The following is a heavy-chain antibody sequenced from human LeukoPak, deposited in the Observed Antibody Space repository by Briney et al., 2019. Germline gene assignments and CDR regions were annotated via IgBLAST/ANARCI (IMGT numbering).Heavy chain of an antibody. CDR3: AKDRSTGFRSFDS. D-gene: IGHD3-9*01. CDR2: ITGRGSDT. V-gene: IGHV3-23*01. J-gene: IGHJ4*02. Sequence: GGSLRLSCVASGFTFSTYAMTWVRQSPGKGLEWVSTITGRGSDTYYADSVKGRFTISRDNSKNTLYLQMTSLRAEDTALYYCAKDRSTGFRSFDSWGQGTLVTVSS. CDR1: GFTFSTYA.